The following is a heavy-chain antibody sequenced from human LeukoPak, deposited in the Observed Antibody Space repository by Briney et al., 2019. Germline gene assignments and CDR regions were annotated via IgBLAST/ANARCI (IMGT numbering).Heavy chain of an antibody. V-gene: IGHV5-51*01. J-gene: IGHJ4*02. D-gene: IGHD6-13*01. CDR1: GYSFTSYW. CDR3: ARHWKYSSSWVADY. CDR2: VYPDDSDT. Sequence: GESLKISCKASGYSFTSYWIGWVRQMPGKGLEWMGIVYPDDSDTRYSPSFQGQVTISADKSINTAYLQWSSLEASDTAMYYCARHWKYSSSWVADYWGQGTLVTVSS.